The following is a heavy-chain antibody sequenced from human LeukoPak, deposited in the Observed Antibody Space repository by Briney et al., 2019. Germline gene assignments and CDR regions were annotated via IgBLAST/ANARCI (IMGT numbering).Heavy chain of an antibody. CDR3: AKDPMITFGGENWFDP. J-gene: IGHJ5*02. CDR1: GFTFSSYG. D-gene: IGHD3-16*01. Sequence: GGSLRLSCAASGFTFSSYGMHWVRQAPGKGLDWVAFIRYDGSNKYYADSVKGRFTISRDNSKNTLYLQMNSLRAEDTAVYYCAKDPMITFGGENWFDPWGQGTLVTVSS. V-gene: IGHV3-30*02. CDR2: IRYDGSNK.